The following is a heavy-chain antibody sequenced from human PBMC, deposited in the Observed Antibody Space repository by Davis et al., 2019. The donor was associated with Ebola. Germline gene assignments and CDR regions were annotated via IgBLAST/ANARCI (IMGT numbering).Heavy chain of an antibody. CDR1: GFTFSTYG. D-gene: IGHD3-10*01. CDR2: ISYDGNNE. V-gene: IGHV3-30-3*01. J-gene: IGHJ4*02. CDR3: ARDPGILRLVGDYYFDY. Sequence: GESLKISCAASGFTFSTYGMHWVRQAPGKGLEWVAIISYDGNNEDYADSVKGRFTISRDNSKNTLYLQMNSLRPEDTAVYYCARDPGILRLVGDYYFDYWAREPWSPSPQ.